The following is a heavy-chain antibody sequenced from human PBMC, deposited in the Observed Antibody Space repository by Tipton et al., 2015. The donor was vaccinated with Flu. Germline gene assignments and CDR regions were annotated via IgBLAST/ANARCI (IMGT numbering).Heavy chain of an antibody. D-gene: IGHD4-11*01. V-gene: IGHV4-39*07. Sequence: TLSLTCTVSGGSISSSRYYWGWIRQPPGKGLEWIGSTYHSGTAYYNPSLKSRVTISVDTSKNQISLKLSSVTAADTAVYYCARYPESNHHWFGPWGQGALVTVSS. CDR2: TYHSGTA. J-gene: IGHJ5*02. CDR1: GGSISSSRYY. CDR3: ARYPESNHHWFGP.